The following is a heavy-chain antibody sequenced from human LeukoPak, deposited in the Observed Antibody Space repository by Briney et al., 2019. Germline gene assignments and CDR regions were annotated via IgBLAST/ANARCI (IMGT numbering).Heavy chain of an antibody. J-gene: IGHJ4*02. CDR1: GYTFTSYY. V-gene: IGHV1-46*01. Sequence: ASVKVSCKASGYTFTSYYMHWVRQASGQGLEWMGVMNPSGGGTTYAQKFQGRVTMTRDMSTSTVYMELSSLRSEDTAMYYCARSPPGYYYFDCWGQGTLVTVSS. CDR2: MNPSGGGT. D-gene: IGHD6-25*01. CDR3: ARSPPGYYYFDC.